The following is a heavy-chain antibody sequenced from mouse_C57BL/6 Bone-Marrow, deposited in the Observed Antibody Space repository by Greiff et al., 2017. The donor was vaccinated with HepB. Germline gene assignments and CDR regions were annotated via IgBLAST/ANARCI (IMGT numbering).Heavy chain of an antibody. J-gene: IGHJ4*01. CDR1: GYAFTNYL. V-gene: IGHV1-54*01. Sequence: QVQLQQSGAELVRPGTSVKVSCKASGYAFTNYLIEWVKQRPGQGLEWIGVINPGSGGTNYNEKFKGKATLTADKSSSTAYMQLSSLTSEDSAVYFCARWIDSSGAWGQGTSVTVSS. D-gene: IGHD3-2*02. CDR3: ARWIDSSGA. CDR2: INPGSGGT.